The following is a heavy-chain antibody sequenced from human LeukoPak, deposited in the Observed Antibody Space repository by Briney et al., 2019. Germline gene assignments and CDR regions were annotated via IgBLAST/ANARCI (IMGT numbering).Heavy chain of an antibody. CDR2: INPNSGGT. V-gene: IGHV1-2*02. CDR1: GYTFTSYY. J-gene: IGHJ1*01. Sequence: ASVKVSCKTSGYTFTSYYIHWVRQAPGQGLEWMGWINPNSGGTNYAQKFQGRVTMTRDTSISTAYMELSRLRSDDTAVYYCARGYPLSTTAAGTYFQHWGQGTLVTVSS. CDR3: ARGYPLSTTAAGTYFQH. D-gene: IGHD6-13*01.